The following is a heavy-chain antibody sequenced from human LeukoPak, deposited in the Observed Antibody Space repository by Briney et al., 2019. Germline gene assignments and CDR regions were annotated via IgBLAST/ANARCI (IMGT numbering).Heavy chain of an antibody. V-gene: IGHV3-23*01. J-gene: IGHJ4*02. CDR2: ISGSGGRT. CDR1: GFTFSSYA. CDR3: AKGLNDYDSSGYYR. Sequence: GGSLRLSCGASGFTFSSYAMNWVRQAPGKGVEWVSAISGSGGRTYYADSVKGRFTISRDNSKNTLYLQMNSLRAEDTAVYYCAKGLNDYDSSGYYRWGQGTLVTVSS. D-gene: IGHD3-22*01.